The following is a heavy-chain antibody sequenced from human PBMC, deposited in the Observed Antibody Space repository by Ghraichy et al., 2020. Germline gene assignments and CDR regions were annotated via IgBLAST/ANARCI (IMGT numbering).Heavy chain of an antibody. CDR3: AHGPWRYDLLGFDP. D-gene: IGHD1-1*01. V-gene: IGHV2-5*02. J-gene: IGHJ5*02. CDR1: GFSLSTRGVG. CDR2: IYWDDDK. Sequence: SGPTLVKPTQTLTLTCTFSGFSLSTRGVGVGWIRQPPGKALEWLALIYWDDDKRYSPSLKSRLTITKDTSKNQVVLTMTNMDPVDTATYYCAHGPWRYDLLGFDPWGQGTLVTVSS.